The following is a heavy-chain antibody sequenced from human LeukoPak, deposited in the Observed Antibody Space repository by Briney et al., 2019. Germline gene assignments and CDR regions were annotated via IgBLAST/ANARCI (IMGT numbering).Heavy chain of an antibody. CDR3: ARDVEDSAPDY. J-gene: IGHJ4*02. CDR1: GFTFSSYW. CDR2: IAYDGSNK. D-gene: IGHD5-18*01. Sequence: GGSLRLSCAASGFTFSSYWMSWVRQAPGKGLEWVAAIAYDGSNKYYADSVTGRFIISRDHSKNTLYLQMNSLRPEDTAVYYCARDVEDSAPDYWGQGTLVTVSS. V-gene: IGHV3-30*03.